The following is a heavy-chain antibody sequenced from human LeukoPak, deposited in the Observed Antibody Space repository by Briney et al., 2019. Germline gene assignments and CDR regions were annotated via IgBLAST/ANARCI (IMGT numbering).Heavy chain of an antibody. CDR1: GGSISSYY. V-gene: IGHV4-4*07. J-gene: IGHJ5*02. CDR2: IYTSGST. CDR3: ARDSGTTGEVKFDP. Sequence: SATLSLTCTVSGGSISSYYWSWIRQPAGKGLEWIGRIYTSGSTNYNSSLKSRVTMSVDTSKNQFSLKVTSVTAADPAVYYCARDSGTTGEVKFDPWGQGTLVTVSS. D-gene: IGHD3-10*01.